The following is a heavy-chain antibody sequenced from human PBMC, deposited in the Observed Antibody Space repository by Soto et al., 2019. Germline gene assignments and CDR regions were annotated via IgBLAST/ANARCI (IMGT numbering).Heavy chain of an antibody. J-gene: IGHJ5*02. CDR1: GGSISSYY. CDR3: GTGPDVDIVVVPAAIWFDP. D-gene: IGHD2-2*01. CDR2: IYYSGST. V-gene: IGHV4-59*01. Sequence: SETLSLTCTVSGGSISSYYWSWIRQPPGKGLEWIGYIYYSGSTNYNPSPKSRGTISVDTSKNQFSLKLSSVTAADTAVNYCGTGPDVDIVVVPAAIWFDPWGQGTRGTVS.